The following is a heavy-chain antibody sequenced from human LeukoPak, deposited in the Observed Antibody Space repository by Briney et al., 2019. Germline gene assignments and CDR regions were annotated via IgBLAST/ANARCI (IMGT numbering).Heavy chain of an antibody. V-gene: IGHV1-46*02. Sequence: ASVKVSCKASTYIFNKYYIHWVRQAPGRGLEWMGIINPTSGRTSYAQNFQARVTVTRDMSTNTMYMDLSSLKSEDTAVYYCASGGEFRGSAFDIWGQGTTVIVSS. CDR2: INPTSGRT. CDR3: ASGGEFRGSAFDI. J-gene: IGHJ3*02. CDR1: TYIFNKYY. D-gene: IGHD3-10*01.